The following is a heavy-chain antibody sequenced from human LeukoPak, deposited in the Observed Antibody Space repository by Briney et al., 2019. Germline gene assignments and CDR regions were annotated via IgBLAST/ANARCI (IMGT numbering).Heavy chain of an antibody. V-gene: IGHV1-8*02. CDR2: MNPNSGNT. D-gene: IGHD2-15*01. CDR3: ARGLGYCSGGSCYSDY. Sequence: ASVKVSCKASGYIFTGYYLFWVRQATGQGLEWMGWMNPNSGNTGYAQKFQGRVTMTRNTSISTAYMELSSLRSEDTAVYYCARGLGYCSGGSCYSDYWGQGTLVTVSS. CDR1: GYIFTGYY. J-gene: IGHJ4*02.